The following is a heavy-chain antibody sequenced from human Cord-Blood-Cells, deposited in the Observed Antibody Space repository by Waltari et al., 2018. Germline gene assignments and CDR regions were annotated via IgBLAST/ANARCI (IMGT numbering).Heavy chain of an antibody. Sequence: QVQLQQWGAGLLKPSEPLSLTCAVYGGSFSGYYWSWIRQPPGKGLEWIGEINHSGSTNYNPSLKSRVTISVDTSKNQFSLKLSSVTAADTAVYYCASDFWSGYDAFDIWGQGTMVTVSS. CDR3: ASDFWSGYDAFDI. CDR2: INHSGST. J-gene: IGHJ3*02. D-gene: IGHD3-3*01. CDR1: GGSFSGYY. V-gene: IGHV4-34*01.